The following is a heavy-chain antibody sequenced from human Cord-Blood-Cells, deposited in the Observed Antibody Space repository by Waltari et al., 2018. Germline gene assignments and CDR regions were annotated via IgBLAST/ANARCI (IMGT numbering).Heavy chain of an antibody. CDR2: ISYDGSNK. Sequence: QVQPVESGGGVVQPGRSLRLSCVASGFTFSSYGMHWVRKAPGKGLAWVAVISYDGSNKYYADSVKGRFTISRDNSKNTLYLQMNSLRAEDTAVYYCAKDFRDFWSGYLDYWGQGTLVTVSS. D-gene: IGHD3-3*01. CDR3: AKDFRDFWSGYLDY. V-gene: IGHV3-30*18. J-gene: IGHJ4*02. CDR1: GFTFSSYG.